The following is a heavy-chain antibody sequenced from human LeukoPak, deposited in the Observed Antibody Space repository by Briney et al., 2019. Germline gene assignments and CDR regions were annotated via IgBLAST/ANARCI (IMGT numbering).Heavy chain of an antibody. J-gene: IGHJ4*02. CDR3: ARDHADYYDSSGYYGTLDY. CDR2: ISSSGSTI. D-gene: IGHD3-22*01. V-gene: IGHV3-11*04. Sequence: GGSLRLSCAASGFTFSDYYMSWIRQAPGKGLEWVSYISSSGSTIYYADSVKGRFTISRDNAKNSLYLQMNSLRAEDTAVYYCARDHADYYDSSGYYGTLDYWGQGTLVTVSS. CDR1: GFTFSDYY.